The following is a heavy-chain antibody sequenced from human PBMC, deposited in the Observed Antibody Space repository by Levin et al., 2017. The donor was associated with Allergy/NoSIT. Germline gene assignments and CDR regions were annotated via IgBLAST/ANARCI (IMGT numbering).Heavy chain of an antibody. CDR2: IYSGGST. CDR1: GFSVRSNY. CDR3: ARALRFLAWLQTSYYFDY. V-gene: IGHV3-53*01. Sequence: GGSLRLSCAASGFSVRSNYLTWVRQAPGKGLEWVSVIYSGGSTYYPDSVKGRFTISRDNSKNVVYLQMNSLRAEDTAIYYCARALRFLAWLQTSYYFDYWGQGTLVTVSS. J-gene: IGHJ4*02. D-gene: IGHD3-3*01.